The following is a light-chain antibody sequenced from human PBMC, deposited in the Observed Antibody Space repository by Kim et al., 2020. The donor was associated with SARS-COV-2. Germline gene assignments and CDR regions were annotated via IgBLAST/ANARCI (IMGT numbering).Light chain of an antibody. CDR1: QSISSY. CDR2: AAS. CDR3: QQLNSYPH. Sequence: ASVGGSVTIACRTSQSISSYLAWYQHKPGKAPKLLIYAASTLQSGVPSRFSGSGSGTDFTLTLSSLQPEDFATYYYQQLNSYPHFGQGTRLEIK. V-gene: IGKV1-9*01. J-gene: IGKJ5*01.